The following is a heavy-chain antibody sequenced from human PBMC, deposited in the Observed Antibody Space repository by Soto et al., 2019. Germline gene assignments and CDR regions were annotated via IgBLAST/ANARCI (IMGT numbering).Heavy chain of an antibody. CDR1: GYRFSRYG. V-gene: IGHV1-18*01. Sequence: QVQLVQSGGEVKKPGASVKVSCKASGYRFSRYGINWVRQAPGQGLEWMGWISTYDGNTHYAQKFQGRVTMTIDKSTNTAYLELRSLKSDDTAVYYCARDEEDANLMIVVLPGDYWGQGTLVSVS. J-gene: IGHJ4*02. CDR2: ISTYDGNT. CDR3: ARDEEDANLMIVVLPGDY. D-gene: IGHD2-21*01.